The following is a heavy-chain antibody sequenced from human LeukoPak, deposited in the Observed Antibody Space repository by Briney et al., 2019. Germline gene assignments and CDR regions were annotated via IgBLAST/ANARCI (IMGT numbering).Heavy chain of an antibody. CDR1: GGSISSYY. D-gene: IGHD6-13*01. Sequence: KPSETLSLTCTVSGGSISSYYWSWIRQPPGKGLEWIGYIYYSGSTNYNPSLKSRVTISVDTSKNQFSLKLTSLTAADTAVYYCARGCSAGTPHNWFDPWGQGTLVTVSS. V-gene: IGHV4-59*01. CDR3: ARGCSAGTPHNWFDP. J-gene: IGHJ5*02. CDR2: IYYSGST.